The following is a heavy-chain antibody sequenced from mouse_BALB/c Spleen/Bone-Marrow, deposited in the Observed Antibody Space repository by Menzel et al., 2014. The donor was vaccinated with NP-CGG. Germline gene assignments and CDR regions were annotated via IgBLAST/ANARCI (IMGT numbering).Heavy chain of an antibody. CDR2: IYPGDGDT. CDR1: GYTFXSYW. Sequence: VKLVESGAELVRPGASVKLSCKASGYTFXSYWMQWVKQRPGQGLEWIGAIYPGDGDTRYTQKFKGKATLTADKSSSTAYMQLSSLASEDSAVYYCARGWDWFAYWGQGTLVTVSA. CDR3: ARGWDWFAY. J-gene: IGHJ3*01. D-gene: IGHD4-1*01. V-gene: IGHV1-87*01.